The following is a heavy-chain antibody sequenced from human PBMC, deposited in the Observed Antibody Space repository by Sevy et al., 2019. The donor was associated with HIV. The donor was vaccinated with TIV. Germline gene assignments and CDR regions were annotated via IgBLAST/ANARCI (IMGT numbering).Heavy chain of an antibody. V-gene: IGHV4-39*01. Sequence: SETLSLTCTVSGGSISSSYYWGWIRQPPGKGLEWIGSIYFSGSTYYNPSLKSRATMSVDTSKSQLSLKLNSVTAADPAMYYCAKHHLPYCGTDCLNDDAFDLWGQGTMVTVSS. D-gene: IGHD2-21*02. CDR3: AKHHLPYCGTDCLNDDAFDL. CDR2: IYFSGST. J-gene: IGHJ3*01. CDR1: GGSISSSYY.